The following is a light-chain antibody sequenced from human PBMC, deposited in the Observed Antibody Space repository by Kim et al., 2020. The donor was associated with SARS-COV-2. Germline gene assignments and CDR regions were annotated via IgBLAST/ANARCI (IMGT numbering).Light chain of an antibody. CDR3: ATWDDSLGGWI. CDR2: RND. CDR1: PSNIASNF. J-gene: IGLJ2*01. Sequence: GQRATLSCSGSPSNIASNFVYWSRQFPGAAPKLLIYRNDQRPSGLPERFSGSRSGTSASLAISGLRSEDEADYYCATWDDSLGGWIFGGGTQLTVL. V-gene: IGLV1-47*01.